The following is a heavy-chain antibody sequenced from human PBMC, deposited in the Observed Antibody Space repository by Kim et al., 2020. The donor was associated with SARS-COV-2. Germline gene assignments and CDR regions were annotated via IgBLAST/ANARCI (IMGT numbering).Heavy chain of an antibody. CDR3: ARDTAIAARYDYYYGMDV. D-gene: IGHD6-6*01. Sequence: KGRFTISRDNSKSTLYLQMNSRRAGDTAVYYCARDTAIAARYDYYYGMDVWGQGTTVTVSS. J-gene: IGHJ6*02. V-gene: IGHV3-30*07.